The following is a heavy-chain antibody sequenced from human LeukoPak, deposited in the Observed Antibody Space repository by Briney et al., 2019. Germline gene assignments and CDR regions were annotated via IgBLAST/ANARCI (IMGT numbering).Heavy chain of an antibody. D-gene: IGHD2-21*01. J-gene: IGHJ3*02. CDR3: ARGGTAVIAPYAFEI. CDR1: GGSISSYY. Sequence: SETLSLTCTVSGGSISSYYWSWIRQPPGKGLEWIGYIHYSGSTNCNPSVKSRVAMSVDTSKKQFSLKLSSLTAAATAVYYCARGGTAVIAPYAFEIWGQGTMVTVSS. V-gene: IGHV4-59*01. CDR2: IHYSGST.